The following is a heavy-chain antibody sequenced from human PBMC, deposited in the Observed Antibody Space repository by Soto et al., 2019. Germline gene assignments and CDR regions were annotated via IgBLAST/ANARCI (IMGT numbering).Heavy chain of an antibody. J-gene: IGHJ4*02. CDR2: IILMFGTA. D-gene: IGHD2-21*01. CDR1: GGTFSSYA. V-gene: IGHV1-69*13. CDR3: ARDRLHRTSSITFDY. Sequence: GASVKVSCKASGGTFSSYAISWVRQAPGQGLEWMGGIILMFGTANYAQKLQGRVTISADESTSTAYMELSSLRSDDTAMYYCARDRLHRTSSITFDYWGQGALVTVSS.